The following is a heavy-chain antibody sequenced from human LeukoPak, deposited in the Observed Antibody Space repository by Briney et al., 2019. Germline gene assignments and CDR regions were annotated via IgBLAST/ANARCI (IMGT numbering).Heavy chain of an antibody. D-gene: IGHD2-2*01. CDR3: ARSGYCSSARCSHLGAFDI. CDR2: INTNNGNT. CDR1: GYTFSDYS. J-gene: IGHJ3*02. Sequence: ASVRVSCKASGYTFSDYSISWVRQAPGQGLEWMGWINTNNGNTNYARKVQGRAIMTTDTTTATVYMELKSLRSDDTALYYCARSGYCSSARCSHLGAFDIWGQGTMVAVSS. V-gene: IGHV1-18*01.